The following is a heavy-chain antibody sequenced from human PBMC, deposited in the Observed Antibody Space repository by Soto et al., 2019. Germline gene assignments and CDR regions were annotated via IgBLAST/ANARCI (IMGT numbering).Heavy chain of an antibody. CDR3: ARDFATSFDP. D-gene: IGHD3-3*01. CDR2: INSGGTSM. V-gene: IGHV3-48*01. J-gene: IGHJ5*02. Sequence: EVQLVESGGGLAQPGGSLRLSCTASGFTFDSYSMYWVRQAPGKGLEWVSYINSGGTSMFYADSVKGRFTISRDNGRNLLYLHLNNLRAEDTAVYYCARDFATSFDPWGQGALVTVSS. CDR1: GFTFDSYS.